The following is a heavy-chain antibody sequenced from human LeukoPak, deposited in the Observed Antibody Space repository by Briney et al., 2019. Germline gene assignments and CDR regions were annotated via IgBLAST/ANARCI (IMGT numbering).Heavy chain of an antibody. CDR3: ARGTSSGWYYSFDC. J-gene: IGHJ4*02. CDR1: GDSVSSNSAA. CDR2: TYYRSKWYN. Sequence: SRTLSLTCAISGDSVSSNSAAWNCIRQSPSRGLEWLGRTYYRSKWYNDYAVSVKSRITISPDTSKNQFSLQLNSVTPEDTAVYYCARGTSSGWYYSFDCWGQGTLVTVSS. V-gene: IGHV6-1*01. D-gene: IGHD6-19*01.